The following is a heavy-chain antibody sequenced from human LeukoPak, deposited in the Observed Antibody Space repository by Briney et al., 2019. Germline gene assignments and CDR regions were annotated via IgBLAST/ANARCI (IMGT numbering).Heavy chain of an antibody. CDR1: GFTFDGYA. J-gene: IGHJ6*03. CDR2: IYWNGGST. V-gene: IGHV3-20*04. CDR3: ARGHYYIDV. Sequence: GGSLRLSCAASGFTFDGYAMNWVRQAPGKGLEWVSGIYWNGGSTGYADSVKGRFTISRDNAENSLYLQMSSLRAEDMAVYFCARGHYYIDVWGKGTTLTVSS.